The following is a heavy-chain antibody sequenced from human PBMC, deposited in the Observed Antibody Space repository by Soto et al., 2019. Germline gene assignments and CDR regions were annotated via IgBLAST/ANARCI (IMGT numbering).Heavy chain of an antibody. J-gene: IGHJ6*02. CDR1: GYTFTNHW. D-gene: IGHD3-10*01. CDR3: ARHRSGSVSYYTNYYYYLRMFV. Sequence: GESLKISCKAFGYTFTNHWIGWVRQMPVKGLEWMGIIFPDDSDSKYSPPFQGQVTFSVDKSISTAYLQWGSLKASDTAMYYCARHRSGSVSYYTNYYYYLRMFVWGQWTKVTV. V-gene: IGHV5-51*01. CDR2: IFPDDSDS.